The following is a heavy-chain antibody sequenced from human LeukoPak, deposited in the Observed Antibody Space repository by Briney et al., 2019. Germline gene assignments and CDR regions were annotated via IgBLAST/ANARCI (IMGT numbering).Heavy chain of an antibody. CDR2: IIPILGIA. J-gene: IGHJ6*02. Sequence: SVKVSCKASGGTFSSYAISWVRQAPGQGLEWMGRIIPILGIANYAQEFQGRVTITADKSTSTAYMELSSLRSEDTAVYYCARATSSIAARRDYYYYGMDVWGQGTTVTVSS. CDR3: ARATSSIAARRDYYYYGMDV. D-gene: IGHD6-6*01. CDR1: GGTFSSYA. V-gene: IGHV1-69*04.